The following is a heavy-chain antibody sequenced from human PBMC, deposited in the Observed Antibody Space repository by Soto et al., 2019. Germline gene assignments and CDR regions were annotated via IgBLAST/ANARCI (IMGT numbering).Heavy chain of an antibody. D-gene: IGHD3-16*01. CDR3: RNDEMITLTRGSFKKFDP. CDR2: ISGSGGST. CDR1: GFTFSSYA. Sequence: PGGSLKLSCAASGFTFSSYAMSWVRQAPGKGLGWVSAISGSGGSTYYADSVKGRFTISRDNSKNTLYLQMNSLRAEDTAVSYCRNDEMITLTRGSFKKFDPWGQGTLVTVSS. V-gene: IGHV3-23*01. J-gene: IGHJ5*02.